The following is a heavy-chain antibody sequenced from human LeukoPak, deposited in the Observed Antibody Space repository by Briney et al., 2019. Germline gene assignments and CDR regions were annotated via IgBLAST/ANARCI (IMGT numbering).Heavy chain of an antibody. CDR3: ARAKKYYYDSSGPTLDY. V-gene: IGHV1-69*05. Sequence: SVKVSCKASGGTFSSYAISWVRQAPGQGLEWMGGIIPIFGAANYAQKFQGRVTITTDESTSTAYMELSSLRSEDTAVYYCARAKKYYYDSSGPTLDYWGQGTLVTVSS. CDR1: GGTFSSYA. J-gene: IGHJ4*02. CDR2: IIPIFGAA. D-gene: IGHD3-22*01.